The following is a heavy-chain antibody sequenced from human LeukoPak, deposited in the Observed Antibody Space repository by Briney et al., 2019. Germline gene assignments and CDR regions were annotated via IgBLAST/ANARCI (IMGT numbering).Heavy chain of an antibody. Sequence: GGSLRLSCAASGFTVSSNYMSWVRQAPGKGLEWVSVIYSGGSTYYADPVKGRFTIPRDNSKNTLYLQMNSLRAEDTAVYYCARDLFPYGGNSPFDYWGQGTLVTVSS. CDR2: IYSGGST. D-gene: IGHD4-23*01. CDR3: ARDLFPYGGNSPFDY. V-gene: IGHV3-66*02. CDR1: GFTVSSNY. J-gene: IGHJ4*02.